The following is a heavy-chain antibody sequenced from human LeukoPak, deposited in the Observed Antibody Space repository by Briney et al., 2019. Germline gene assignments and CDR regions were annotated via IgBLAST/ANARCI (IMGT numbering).Heavy chain of an antibody. CDR1: GGTFSSYA. CDR2: FDPEDGET. Sequence: ASVKVSCKASGGTFSSYAISWVRQAPGQGLEWMGGFDPEDGETIYAQKFQGRVTMTEDTSTDTAYMELSSLRSEDTAVYYCATTKTGKQMGYYDFWSAQNAFDIWGQGTMVTVSS. J-gene: IGHJ3*02. D-gene: IGHD3-3*01. CDR3: ATTKTGKQMGYYDFWSAQNAFDI. V-gene: IGHV1-24*01.